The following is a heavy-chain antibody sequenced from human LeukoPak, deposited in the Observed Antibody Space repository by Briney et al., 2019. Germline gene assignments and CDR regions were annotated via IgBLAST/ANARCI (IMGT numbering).Heavy chain of an antibody. CDR2: IYYSGST. D-gene: IGHD5-18*01. J-gene: IGHJ4*02. V-gene: IGHV4-59*08. CDR1: GGSISSYY. Sequence: SETLSLTCTVSGGSISSYYWSWIRQPPGRGLEWIGNIYYSGSTDYNPSLKSRVTIPVDTSKNQFSLKLSSVTAADTAVYYCARRSYSYGYFDYWGQGTLVTVSS. CDR3: ARRSYSYGYFDY.